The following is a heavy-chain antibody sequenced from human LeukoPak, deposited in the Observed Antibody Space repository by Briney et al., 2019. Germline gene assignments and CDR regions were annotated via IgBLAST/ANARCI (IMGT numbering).Heavy chain of an antibody. Sequence: GRSLRLSCAASGFTFSNYGMHSVRQAPGKGLEWVAAISYDGSTKYYADSVKGRFTSSRDNSKNTLYLQMNSLRPEDTAVYYCAKDSSVWVVGAISFFDYWGQGTLVTVSS. CDR3: AKDSSVWVVGAISFFDY. CDR2: ISYDGSTK. D-gene: IGHD1-26*01. J-gene: IGHJ4*02. V-gene: IGHV3-30*18. CDR1: GFTFSNYG.